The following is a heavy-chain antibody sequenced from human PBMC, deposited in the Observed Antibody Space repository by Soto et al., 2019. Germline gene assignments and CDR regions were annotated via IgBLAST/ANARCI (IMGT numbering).Heavy chain of an antibody. D-gene: IGHD6-13*01. V-gene: IGHV4-59*01. CDR1: GGSISGSY. CDR2: VYYSGST. CDR3: ASAVRAAAGSTRFDP. J-gene: IGHJ5*02. Sequence: PSETLSLTCTVSGGSISGSYWSWIRQPPGKGLEWLGYVYYSGSTNYNPSLRSRVSISVDTSKNQFSLKLSSVTAADTAVYYCASAVRAAAGSTRFDPWGQGTLVTVSS.